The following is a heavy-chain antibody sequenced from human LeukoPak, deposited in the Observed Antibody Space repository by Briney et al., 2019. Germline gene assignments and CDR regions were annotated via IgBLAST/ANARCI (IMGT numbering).Heavy chain of an antibody. D-gene: IGHD7-27*01. Sequence: PGGSLKLSCAVSRFSFSDHCMTWIRQAPGKGLEWVSYVCNGGNIMYNEDSVKGRFTISRDTAKNSLYLQMNSLTAEDTAMYFCGRGHWGLDYWGQGTLVTVSA. CDR2: VCNGGNIM. CDR3: GRGHWGLDY. CDR1: RFSFSDHC. J-gene: IGHJ4*02. V-gene: IGHV3-11*01.